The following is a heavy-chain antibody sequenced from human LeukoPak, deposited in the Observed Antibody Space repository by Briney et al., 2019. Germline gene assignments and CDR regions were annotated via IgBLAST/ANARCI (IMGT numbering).Heavy chain of an antibody. CDR2: ISSSGSTI. Sequence: GGSLRLSCAASGFTFSSYEMNWVRQAPGKGLEWVSYISSSGSTIYYADSVKGRFTISRDNAKNSLYLQMNNLRADDTAVYYCARVLGSYYGDDAFDIWGQGTMVTVSS. CDR1: GFTFSSYE. CDR3: ARVLGSYYGDDAFDI. J-gene: IGHJ3*02. V-gene: IGHV3-48*03. D-gene: IGHD1-26*01.